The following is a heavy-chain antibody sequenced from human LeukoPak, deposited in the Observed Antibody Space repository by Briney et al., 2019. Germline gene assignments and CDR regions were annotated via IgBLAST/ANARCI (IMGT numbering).Heavy chain of an antibody. J-gene: IGHJ4*02. CDR1: GYTLTELF. CDR2: FDPEDGET. V-gene: IGHV1-24*01. Sequence: ASVKASCKVSGYTLTELFMHWVRQAPGKGLEWMGGFDPEDGETIYAQKFQGRVTMTEDTSTDTAYMELSSLRSEDTAVYYCARSRTTGTANYFDYWGQGTLVTVSS. D-gene: IGHD1-1*01. CDR3: ARSRTTGTANYFDY.